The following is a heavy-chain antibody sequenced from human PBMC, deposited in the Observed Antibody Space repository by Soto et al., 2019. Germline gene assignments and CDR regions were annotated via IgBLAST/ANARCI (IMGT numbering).Heavy chain of an antibody. CDR3: ARGLGRIALYYFDY. Sequence: GASVKVSCKASGYTFTGNYMHWVRQAPGQGLEWMGWINPNSGGTNYAQKFQGWVTMTRDTSISTAYMELSRLRSDDTAVYYCARGLGRIALYYFDYWGQGTLVTVSS. V-gene: IGHV1-2*04. CDR1: GYTFTGNY. J-gene: IGHJ4*02. D-gene: IGHD6-6*01. CDR2: INPNSGGT.